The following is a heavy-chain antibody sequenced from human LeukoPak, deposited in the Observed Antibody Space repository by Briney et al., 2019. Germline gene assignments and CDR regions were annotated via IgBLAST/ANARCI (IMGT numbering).Heavy chain of an antibody. D-gene: IGHD4-11*01. J-gene: IGHJ4*02. Sequence: GGSLRLSCAVSGFTFSNEAMGWVRQLRGGGLEWVSTISPGGGTTYYAESMKGRFTISRDNSKSTLYLEMNSLRVEDTAVYYCTKDRSGSSNWALRIFDYWGQGALVTVSS. V-gene: IGHV3-23*01. CDR1: GFTFSNEA. CDR2: ISPGGGTT. CDR3: TKDRSGSSNWALRIFDY.